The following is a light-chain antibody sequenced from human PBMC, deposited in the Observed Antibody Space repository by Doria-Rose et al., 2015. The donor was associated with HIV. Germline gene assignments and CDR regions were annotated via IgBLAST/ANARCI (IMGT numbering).Light chain of an antibody. CDR1: QSFSSTY. CDR3: HQYGTSWT. V-gene: IGKV3-20*01. CDR2: DGS. Sequence: TQSPGTLPLSPGERATLSCRASQSFSSTYLAWYQQKPGQAPRLLIYDGSTRATGIPDRFSASGSGTDFTLTINRLEPEDFALYYCHQYGTSWTFGQGTKVEI. J-gene: IGKJ1*01.